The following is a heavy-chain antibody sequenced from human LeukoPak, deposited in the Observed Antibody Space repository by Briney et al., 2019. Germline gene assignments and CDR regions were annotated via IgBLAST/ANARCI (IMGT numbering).Heavy chain of an antibody. CDR1: GYSFNSYW. CDR2: IYPGDSDA. Sequence: GESLKISCKGSGYSFNSYWIGWVRQMPGKGLKWMGIIYPGDSDARYSPSFQGQVTISADRSISTAYLQWSSLKASDTAMYYCARRRDLYSGSYYPFDYWGQGTLVTVSS. V-gene: IGHV5-51*01. D-gene: IGHD1-26*01. CDR3: ARRRDLYSGSYYPFDY. J-gene: IGHJ4*02.